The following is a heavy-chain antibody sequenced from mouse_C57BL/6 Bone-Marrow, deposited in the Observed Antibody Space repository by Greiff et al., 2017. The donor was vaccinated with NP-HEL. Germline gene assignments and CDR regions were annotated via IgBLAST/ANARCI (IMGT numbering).Heavy chain of an antibody. CDR3: ARVGSNYRGGNYAMDY. CDR1: GYTFTSYW. Sequence: QVQLQQPGAELVKPGASVKLSCKASGYTFTSYWMQWVKQRPGQGLEWIGEIDPSDSYTNYNQKFKGKATLTVDTSSSTAYMQLSSLTSEDSAVYYCARVGSNYRGGNYAMDYWGQGTSVTVSS. J-gene: IGHJ4*01. CDR2: IDPSDSYT. D-gene: IGHD2-5*01. V-gene: IGHV1-50*01.